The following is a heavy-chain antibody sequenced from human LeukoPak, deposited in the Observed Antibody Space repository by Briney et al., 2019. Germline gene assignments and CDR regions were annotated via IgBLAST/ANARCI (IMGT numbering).Heavy chain of an antibody. CDR3: ARALRYYSDSSGYAFDY. D-gene: IGHD3-22*01. Sequence: SVKVSCKASGGTFRSFAISWVRQAPGQGREWMGGIIPIFRTANYAQKFQGRVTITADESTSTAYMELSSLRSEDTAVYYCARALRYYSDSSGYAFDYWGQGTLVTVSS. V-gene: IGHV1-69*13. CDR1: GGTFRSFA. J-gene: IGHJ4*02. CDR2: IIPIFRTA.